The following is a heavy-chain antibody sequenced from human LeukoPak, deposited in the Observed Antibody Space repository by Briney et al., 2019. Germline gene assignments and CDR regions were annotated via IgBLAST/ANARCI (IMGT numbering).Heavy chain of an antibody. J-gene: IGHJ4*02. D-gene: IGHD6-13*01. Sequence: ASVKVSCKASGYTFTSYAMHWVRQAPGQRLERMGWINAGNGNTKYSQKFQGRVTITRDTSASTAYMELSSLRSEDTAVYYCARDARRGYSSSWYYFDYWGQGTLVTVSS. CDR2: INAGNGNT. V-gene: IGHV1-3*01. CDR3: ARDARRGYSSSWYYFDY. CDR1: GYTFTSYA.